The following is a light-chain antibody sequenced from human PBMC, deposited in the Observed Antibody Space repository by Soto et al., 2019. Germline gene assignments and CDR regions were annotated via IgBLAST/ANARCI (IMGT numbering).Light chain of an antibody. CDR3: SSYTSSRTPYV. J-gene: IGLJ1*01. CDR2: DVT. Sequence: SVLTQPASVSWSPGQSITISFPGTSSDVGGYNYVSWYQQHPVKAPKLMIYDVTNRPSGVSDRFSGSKSGNTASLTISGLQAEDEADYYCSSYTSSRTPYVFVTGTKVTVL. V-gene: IGLV2-14*01. CDR1: SSDVGGYNY.